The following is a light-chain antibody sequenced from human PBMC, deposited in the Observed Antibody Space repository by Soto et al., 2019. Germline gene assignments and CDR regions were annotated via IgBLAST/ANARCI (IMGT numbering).Light chain of an antibody. CDR3: HRTYNSPLT. V-gene: IGKV1-27*01. CDR1: QGINSY. Sequence: DIQLTQSPSSLSASVGDRVSFTCQVSQGINSYLNCYRQQPGQVPKLLIYNASNFQSGVPPRFSGSGSGTDFTLTISSLQPEDVAAYYGHRTYNSPLTCGGGTKVEIK. CDR2: NAS. J-gene: IGKJ4*01.